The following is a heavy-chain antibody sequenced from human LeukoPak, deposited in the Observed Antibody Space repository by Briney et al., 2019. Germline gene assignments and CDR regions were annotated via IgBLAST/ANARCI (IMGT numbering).Heavy chain of an antibody. D-gene: IGHD3-3*01. CDR1: GGSISSGSYY. CDR2: IYHSGST. J-gene: IGHJ3*02. V-gene: IGHV4-30-2*01. CDR3: ASSQSITIFGVVYDAFDI. Sequence: PSETLSLTCTVSGGSISSGSYYWSWIRQPPGKGLEWIGYIYHSGSTYYNPSLKSRVTISVDRSKNQFSLKLSSVTAADTAVYYCASSQSITIFGVVYDAFDIWGQGTMVTVSS.